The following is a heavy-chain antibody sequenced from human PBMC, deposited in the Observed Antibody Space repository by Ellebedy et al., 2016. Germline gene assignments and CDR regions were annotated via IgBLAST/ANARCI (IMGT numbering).Heavy chain of an antibody. CDR2: IYTSGST. J-gene: IGHJ6*02. V-gene: IGHV4-4*07. CDR1: GGSISSYY. Sequence: SETLSLTXTVSGGSISSYYWSWIRQPAGKGLEWIGRIYTSGSTNYNPSLKSRVTMSVDTSKNQFSLKLSSVTAADTAVYYCARGEGGYCSSTSCQRYYYGMDVWGQGTTVTVSS. CDR3: ARGEGGYCSSTSCQRYYYGMDV. D-gene: IGHD2-2*01.